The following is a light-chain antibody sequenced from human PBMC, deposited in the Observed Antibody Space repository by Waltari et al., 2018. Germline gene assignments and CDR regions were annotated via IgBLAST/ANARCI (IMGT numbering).Light chain of an antibody. CDR3: SSYTSSSTFYV. J-gene: IGLJ1*01. V-gene: IGLV2-14*01. CDR2: DVS. CDR1: SRDVGGYNY. Sequence: QSALTQPASVSGSPGQSITISCTGTSRDVGGYNYVSLYQQHPGKAPKLMIYDVSNRPSGVSNRFSGSKSGNTASLTISGLQAEDEADYYCSSYTSSSTFYVFGTGTKVTVL.